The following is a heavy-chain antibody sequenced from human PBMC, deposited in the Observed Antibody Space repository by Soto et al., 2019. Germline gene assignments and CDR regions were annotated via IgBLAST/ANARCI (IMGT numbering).Heavy chain of an antibody. J-gene: IGHJ4*02. CDR3: VRGWRVRGGQFDY. CDR2: ISDSGDAT. V-gene: IGHV3-23*01. Sequence: EVQLLESGGNLVQPGGSLRLSCVASGFTFSTYVMAWVRQAPGKGLEWVSGISDSGDATYSADFVEGRFTISRDNSKNTVYLQMNSLRAEDTAVYYCVRGWRVRGGQFDYWGQGALVSVSS. D-gene: IGHD6-19*01. CDR1: GFTFSTYV.